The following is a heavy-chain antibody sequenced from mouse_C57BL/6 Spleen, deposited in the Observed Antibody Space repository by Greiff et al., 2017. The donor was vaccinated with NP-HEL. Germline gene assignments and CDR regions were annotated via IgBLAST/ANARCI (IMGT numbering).Heavy chain of an antibody. D-gene: IGHD2-10*02. CDR3: VYGNYSY. Sequence: VQLQQPGAELVRPGTSVKLSCKASGYTFTSYWMHWVKQRPGQGLEWIGVIDPSDSYTNYNQKFKGKATLTVDTSSSTAYMQLSSLTSEDSAVYYCVYGNYSYWGQGTTLTVSS. CDR2: IDPSDSYT. V-gene: IGHV1-59*01. J-gene: IGHJ2*01. CDR1: GYTFTSYW.